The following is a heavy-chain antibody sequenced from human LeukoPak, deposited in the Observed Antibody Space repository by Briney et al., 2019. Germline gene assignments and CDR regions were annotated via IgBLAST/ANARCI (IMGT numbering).Heavy chain of an antibody. CDR3: ARGPRGGNWNEALDY. D-gene: IGHD1-1*01. V-gene: IGHV1-18*01. CDR2: ISAYNGNT. J-gene: IGHJ4*02. CDR1: GYTFTRYG. Sequence: ASVKVSCKASGYTFTRYGISWVRQAPGQGLEWMGWISAYNGNTNYAQKLQGRVTMTTDTSTSTAYMELRSLRSDDTAVYYCARGPRGGNWNEALDYWGQGTLVTVSS.